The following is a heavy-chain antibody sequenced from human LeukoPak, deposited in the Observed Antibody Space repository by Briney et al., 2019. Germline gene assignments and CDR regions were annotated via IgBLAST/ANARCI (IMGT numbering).Heavy chain of an antibody. CDR3: ARGRPYSSSPGY. V-gene: IGHV4-59*01. J-gene: IGHJ4*02. CDR1: GGSISSYY. Sequence: SETLSLTCTVSGGSISSYYWSWIRQPPGKGLGWIGYIYYSGSSNYNPSLKSRVTISVDTSKNQFSLKLSSVTAADTAVYYCARGRPYSSSPGYWGQGTLVTVSS. D-gene: IGHD6-13*01. CDR2: IYYSGSS.